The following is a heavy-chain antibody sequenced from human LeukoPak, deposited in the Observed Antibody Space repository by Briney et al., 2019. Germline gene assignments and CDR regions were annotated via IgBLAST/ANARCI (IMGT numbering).Heavy chain of an antibody. V-gene: IGHV3-48*01. Sequence: GGSLRLSCAASAFTFSSYSMNWVRQAPGKGLEWLSYISSSAGIIYYADSVKGRFTISRDNAKNSLYLHMNSLRADDTAVYYCAKDRIACSSTSCYEEGFDYWGQGTLVTVSS. J-gene: IGHJ4*02. D-gene: IGHD2-2*01. CDR3: AKDRIACSSTSCYEEGFDY. CDR1: AFTFSSYS. CDR2: ISSSAGII.